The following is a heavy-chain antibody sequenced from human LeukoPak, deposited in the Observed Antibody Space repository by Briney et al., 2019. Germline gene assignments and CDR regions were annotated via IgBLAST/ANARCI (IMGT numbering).Heavy chain of an antibody. CDR1: GYTFTSYG. Sequence: GASVKVSCKASGYTFTSYGISWVRQAPGQGLEWMGWISAYNGNTNYAQKLQGRVTMTEDTSTDTAYMELSSLRSEDTAVYYCATAPWVVTTKNGNWFDPWGQGTQVTVSS. J-gene: IGHJ5*02. CDR3: ATAPWVVTTKNGNWFDP. V-gene: IGHV1-18*01. D-gene: IGHD2-21*02. CDR2: ISAYNGNT.